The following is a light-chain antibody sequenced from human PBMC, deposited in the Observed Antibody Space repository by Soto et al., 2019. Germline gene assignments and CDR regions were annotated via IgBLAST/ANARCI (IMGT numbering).Light chain of an antibody. CDR3: SSYTGTSTQV. CDR2: DVT. J-gene: IGLJ1*01. CDR1: SSDVGHYDY. Sequence: QSALTQPASVSRSPGQSITISCTGSSSDVGHYDYVSWFQQHPGRAPTLLIYDVTYRPSGVSNRFSGAKSGSTASLTISGLRTEDESNYYCSSYTGTSTQVFGTGTKVTVL. V-gene: IGLV2-14*03.